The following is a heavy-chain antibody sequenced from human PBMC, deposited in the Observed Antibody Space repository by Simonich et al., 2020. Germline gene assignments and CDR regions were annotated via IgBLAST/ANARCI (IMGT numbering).Heavy chain of an antibody. CDR3: ARNGLVGILKAFDI. D-gene: IGHD2-21*01. Sequence: QVQLVQSGAEVKKPGASVKVSCKASGYTFTGYYMHWVRQAPGQGLEWKGWINPNRGGTNEAQKFQGRVTRTRDTSISTAYMELSRLRSDDTAVYYCARNGLVGILKAFDIWGQGTMVTVSS. CDR1: GYTFTGYY. CDR2: INPNRGGT. V-gene: IGHV1-2*02. J-gene: IGHJ3*02.